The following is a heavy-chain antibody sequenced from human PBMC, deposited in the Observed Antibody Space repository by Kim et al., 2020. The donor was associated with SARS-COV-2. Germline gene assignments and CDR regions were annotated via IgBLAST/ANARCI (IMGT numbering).Heavy chain of an antibody. D-gene: IGHD3-10*01. V-gene: IGHV1-18*01. CDR2: ISAFNGNT. Sequence: ASVKVSCKASSYTFTTYNIIWVRQAPGQGLEWMGWISAFNGNTNYAQKFQGRVTMTRDTSTSTAYMELRSLRSDDTAVYYCARASQLPDFDYWGQGTLVTISS. J-gene: IGHJ4*02. CDR3: ARASQLPDFDY. CDR1: SYTFTTYN.